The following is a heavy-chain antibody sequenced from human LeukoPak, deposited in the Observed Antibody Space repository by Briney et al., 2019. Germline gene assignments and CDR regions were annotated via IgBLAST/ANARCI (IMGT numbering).Heavy chain of an antibody. Sequence: TGGSLRLSCAASGFTVSSNYMSWVRQAPGKGLEWVSVIYSGGSTYYADSVKGRFTISRDNSKNTLYLQMNSLRAEDTAVYYCASRVAGEYFDYWGQGTLVTVSS. D-gene: IGHD6-19*01. CDR3: ASRVAGEYFDY. J-gene: IGHJ4*02. V-gene: IGHV3-53*01. CDR2: IYSGGST. CDR1: GFTVSSNY.